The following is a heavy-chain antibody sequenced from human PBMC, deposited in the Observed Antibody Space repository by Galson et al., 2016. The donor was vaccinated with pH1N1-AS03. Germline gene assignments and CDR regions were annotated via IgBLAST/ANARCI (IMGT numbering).Heavy chain of an antibody. Sequence: ETLSLTCTVSGGSIGSEDFHWGWIRQPPGKGLEWIGLIYPSGSTYYSPSFQRRVSISVDTSKNQFSLKLSSVTAADTAVYYCARPRREGYNFGAFDIWGQGAMVTVSS. CDR2: IYPSGST. D-gene: IGHD5-24*01. CDR3: ARPRREGYNFGAFDI. V-gene: IGHV4-38-2*02. J-gene: IGHJ3*02. CDR1: GGSIGSEDFH.